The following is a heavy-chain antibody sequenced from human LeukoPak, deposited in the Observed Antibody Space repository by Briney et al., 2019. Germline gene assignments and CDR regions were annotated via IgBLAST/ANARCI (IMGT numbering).Heavy chain of an antibody. V-gene: IGHV3-30*02. D-gene: IGHD3-22*01. J-gene: IGHJ4*02. CDR1: GFTFEDFG. CDR2: IRYDGSNK. CDR3: AKDPTHYRVWDYYETIGLSY. Sequence: GGSLRLSCAASGFTFEDFGMSWVRQAPGKGLEWVTFIRYDGSNKYYADSVKGRFTISRDNSKNTLNLHMNSLRAEDTAVYYCAKDPTHYRVWDYYETIGLSYWGQGTLVTVSS.